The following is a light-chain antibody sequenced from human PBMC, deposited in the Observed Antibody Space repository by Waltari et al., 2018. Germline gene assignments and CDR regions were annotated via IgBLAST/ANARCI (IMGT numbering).Light chain of an antibody. V-gene: IGKV3-15*01. CDR1: QSVSNN. CDR2: SAS. Sequence: EAMMTQSPATLSVSPGDRATLSCRASQSVSNNVAWFQQKPGQAPSLLIYSASTRATRVTASFSGSGSGTEFTLTISSLQTEEFAVYYCQQYNNWPLYPFGQGTKLEIK. CDR3: QQYNNWPLYP. J-gene: IGKJ2*01.